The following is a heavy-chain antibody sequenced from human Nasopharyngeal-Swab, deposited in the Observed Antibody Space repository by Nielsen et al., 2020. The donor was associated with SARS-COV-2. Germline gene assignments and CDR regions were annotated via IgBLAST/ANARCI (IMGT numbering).Heavy chain of an antibody. D-gene: IGHD3-22*01. J-gene: IGHJ4*02. V-gene: IGHV4-39*01. CDR3: ARPGYDSSGYTSYFDY. CDR2: IYYSGGT. Sequence: RQAPGKGLEWIGSIYYSGGTYYNPSPKSRVTIFVETSKNQFSLKLISVTAADTAVYYCARPGYDSSGYTSYFDYWGQGTLVTVSS.